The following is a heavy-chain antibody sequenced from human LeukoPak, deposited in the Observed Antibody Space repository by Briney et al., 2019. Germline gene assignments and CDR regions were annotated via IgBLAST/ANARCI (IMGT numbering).Heavy chain of an antibody. Sequence: PGGSLRLSCAASGFTFSSYWMSWVRQAPGKGLEWVANIKQDGSEKYYVDSVKGRFTISRDNAKNSLYLQMNSLRAEDTAVYYCARDWVYYGSGSYFDYWGQGTLVTVSS. CDR1: GFTFSSYW. J-gene: IGHJ4*02. CDR3: ARDWVYYGSGSYFDY. D-gene: IGHD3-10*01. V-gene: IGHV3-7*01. CDR2: IKQDGSEK.